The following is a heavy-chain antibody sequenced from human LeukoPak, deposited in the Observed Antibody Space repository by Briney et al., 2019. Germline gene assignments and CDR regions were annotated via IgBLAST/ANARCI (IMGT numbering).Heavy chain of an antibody. V-gene: IGHV3-30*02. CDR3: AKAYGSTVTLPSD. J-gene: IGHJ4*02. CDR2: IRYDGSNK. Sequence: PGGSLRLSCAASGFTFSSYGMHWVRQAPGKGLEWVAFIRYDGSNKYYTDSVKGRFTISRDNSKNTLYLQMNSLRAEDAALYYCAKAYGSTVTLPSDWGQGTLVTVSS. D-gene: IGHD4-17*01. CDR1: GFTFSSYG.